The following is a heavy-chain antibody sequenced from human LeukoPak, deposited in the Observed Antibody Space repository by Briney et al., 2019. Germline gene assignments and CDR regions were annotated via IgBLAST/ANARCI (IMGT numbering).Heavy chain of an antibody. CDR1: GFTFSSYW. Sequence: GGSLRLSCAASGFTFSSYWMHWVRQAPGKGLVWVSRINSDGSSTSYADSVKGRFTISRDNAKNTLYLQMNSLRAEDTAVYYCAREGPRGNHDAFDIWGQGTMVTVSS. V-gene: IGHV3-74*01. D-gene: IGHD3-10*01. J-gene: IGHJ3*02. CDR3: AREGPRGNHDAFDI. CDR2: INSDGSST.